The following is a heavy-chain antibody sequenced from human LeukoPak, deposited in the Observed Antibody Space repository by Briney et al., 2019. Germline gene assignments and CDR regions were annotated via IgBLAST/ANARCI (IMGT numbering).Heavy chain of an antibody. CDR2: MNPNSGNT. Sequence: ASVKVSCKASGYTFTSYDINWVRQATGQGLEWMGWMNPNSGNTGYAQKFQGRVTITRNTSISTAYMELSSLRSEDTAVYYCATLAVTTDYAFDIWGQGTVVTVSS. D-gene: IGHD4-17*01. CDR1: GYTFTSYD. J-gene: IGHJ3*02. CDR3: ATLAVTTDYAFDI. V-gene: IGHV1-8*03.